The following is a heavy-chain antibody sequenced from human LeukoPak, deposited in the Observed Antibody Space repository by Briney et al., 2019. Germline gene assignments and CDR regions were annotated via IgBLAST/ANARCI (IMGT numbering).Heavy chain of an antibody. CDR1: GYSFTSYW. CDR2: IFPSDSDT. D-gene: IGHD2-8*02. Sequence: GESLKISCKDSGYSFTSYWIGWVRQMPGKGLEWMGIIFPSDSDTRYSPSFQGQVTISADKSVSTAYLQWSSLKASDTAMYYCAKVRGTGGFVIDYWGLGTLVTVSS. V-gene: IGHV5-51*01. J-gene: IGHJ4*02. CDR3: AKVRGTGGFVIDY.